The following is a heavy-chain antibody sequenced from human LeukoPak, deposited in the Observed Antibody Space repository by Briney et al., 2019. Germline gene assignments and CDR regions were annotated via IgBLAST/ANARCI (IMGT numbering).Heavy chain of an antibody. CDR2: ISNDGGGT. CDR1: GFIFNNFG. D-gene: IGHD4-17*01. CDR3: AKRPSDYGDYVSYFDY. J-gene: IGHJ4*02. Sequence: PGGSLRLSCTASGFIFNNFGLMWVRQAPGKGLEWVSAISNDGGGTTYADFVKGRFTISRDNSKDTLYLQMNSLRAEDTAVYYCAKRPSDYGDYVSYFDYWGQGTLVTVSS. V-gene: IGHV3-23*01.